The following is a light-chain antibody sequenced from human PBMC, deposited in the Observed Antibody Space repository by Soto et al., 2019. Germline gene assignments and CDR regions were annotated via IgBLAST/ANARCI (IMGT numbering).Light chain of an antibody. CDR3: QQYGRSIT. V-gene: IGKV3-20*01. CDR1: QSDTSDY. CDR2: GTS. J-gene: IGKJ4*01. Sequence: EIVLTQSPGTLSLSPGERAILFCRASQSDTSDYLAWYQQKPGQAPRLLIYGTSRRATGIPDRFSGSGSGTDFTLTIAGLEPEDVAVYYCQQYGRSITFGGGTKVEIK.